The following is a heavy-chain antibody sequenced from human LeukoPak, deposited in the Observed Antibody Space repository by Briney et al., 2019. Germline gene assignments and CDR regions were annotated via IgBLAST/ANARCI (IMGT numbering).Heavy chain of an antibody. V-gene: IGHV3-49*03. D-gene: IGHD1-1*01. J-gene: IGHJ6*02. CDR1: GFTFGDYA. CDR2: IRSKAYGGTT. CDR3: TRVEPSFRYYYYYGMDV. Sequence: GGSLRLSCTASGFTFGDYAMSWFRQAPGKGLEWVGFIRSKAYGGTTEYAASVKGRFTISRDDSKSIAYLQMNSLKTEDTAVYYCTRVEPSFRYYYYYGMDVWGQGTTVTVSS.